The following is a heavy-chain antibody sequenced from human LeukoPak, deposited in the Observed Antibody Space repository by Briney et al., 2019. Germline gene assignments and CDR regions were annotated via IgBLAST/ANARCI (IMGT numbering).Heavy chain of an antibody. CDR2: ISAYNGNT. V-gene: IGHV1-18*01. D-gene: IGHD2-2*01. CDR1: GYTFTSYG. Sequence: ASVKVSCKASGYTFTSYGISWVRQAPGQGLEWMGWISAYNGNTNYAQKLQGRVTMTTDTSTSTAYMELSRLRSDDTAVYYCATNIVVVPAALDYWGQGTLVTVSS. J-gene: IGHJ4*02. CDR3: ATNIVVVPAALDY.